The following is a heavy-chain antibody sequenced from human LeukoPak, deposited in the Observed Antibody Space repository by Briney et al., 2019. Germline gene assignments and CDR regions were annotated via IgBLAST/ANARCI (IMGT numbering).Heavy chain of an antibody. CDR2: IWYDGSNK. CDR3: AKVTGVHYYDSSGRYYFDY. D-gene: IGHD3-22*01. Sequence: GGSLRLSCAASGFTFSSYGMHWVRQAPGKGLEWVAVIWYDGSNKYYADSVKGRFTISRDNSKNTLYLQMNSLRAEDTAVYYCAKVTGVHYYDSSGRYYFDYWGQGTLVTVSS. J-gene: IGHJ4*02. V-gene: IGHV3-30*02. CDR1: GFTFSSYG.